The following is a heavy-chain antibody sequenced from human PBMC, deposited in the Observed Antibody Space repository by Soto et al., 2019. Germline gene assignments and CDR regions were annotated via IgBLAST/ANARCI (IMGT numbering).Heavy chain of an antibody. D-gene: IGHD3-22*01. CDR2: INHSGST. J-gene: IGHJ1*01. Sequence: WATLPLTYAVYGGSFSGYYWSLSRQPPGKGLEWIGEINHSGSTNNNPSLKSRVPIPGDTSKNQLSLKLSSVNAADTAVYYCARGSSGKLVAAFAKYCQHWGQGTLGIVS. CDR1: GGSFSGYY. V-gene: IGHV4-34*01. CDR3: ARGSSGKLVAAFAKYCQH.